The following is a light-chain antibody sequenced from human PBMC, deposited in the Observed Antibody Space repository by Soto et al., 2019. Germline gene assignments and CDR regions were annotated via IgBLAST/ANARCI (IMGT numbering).Light chain of an antibody. J-gene: IGKJ1*01. CDR1: QSVSSSY. Sequence: IVLTQSPGTLSLSPWERATLSCRASQSVSSSYLAWYQQKPGQAPRLLIYGASSRATGIPDRFSGSGSGTDFTLTISRLEPEDFAVYYCQQYGSSPPKFGQGTKVDIK. CDR2: GAS. V-gene: IGKV3-20*01. CDR3: QQYGSSPPK.